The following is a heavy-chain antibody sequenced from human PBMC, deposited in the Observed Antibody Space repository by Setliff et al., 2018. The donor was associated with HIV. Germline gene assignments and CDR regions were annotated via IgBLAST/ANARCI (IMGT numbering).Heavy chain of an antibody. CDR2: ISKSSSTI. CDR1: GFSFSSYS. CDR3: ARDQEYVIVVAASMNMPGYLHYYYMDV. D-gene: IGHD2-2*01. J-gene: IGHJ6*03. V-gene: IGHV3-48*04. Sequence: PGGSLRLSCAASGFSFSSYSMNWVRQAPGKGLEWVSHISKSSSTIYYADSVQGRFTISRDNADNSLYLDMNSLRAEDTGVYYCARDQEYVIVVAASMNMPGYLHYYYMDVWGRGSTVTVSS.